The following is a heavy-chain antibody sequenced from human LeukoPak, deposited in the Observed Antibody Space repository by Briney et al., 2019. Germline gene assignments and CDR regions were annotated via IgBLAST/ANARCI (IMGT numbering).Heavy chain of an antibody. V-gene: IGHV3-13*01. Sequence: GGSLRLSCAAAGFTFSSYDMDWVRQATGKGLEWGSAIVTAGDTYDPGSVKGRFTISRENSKNSLYLQMNSLRAGDTAVYYCARVNGDYDAFDYWGQGPLVTVSP. J-gene: IGHJ4*02. CDR1: GFTFSSYD. D-gene: IGHD4-17*01. CDR3: ARVNGDYDAFDY. CDR2: IVTAGDT.